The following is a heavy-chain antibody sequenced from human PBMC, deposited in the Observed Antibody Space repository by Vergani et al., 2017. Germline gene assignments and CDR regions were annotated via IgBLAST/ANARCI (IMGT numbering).Heavy chain of an antibody. CDR2: IWYDGSNK. Sequence: QVQLVESGGGVVQPGRSLRLSCAASGFTFSSYGMHWVRQAPGKGLEWVAVIWYDGSNKYYADSVKGRFTISRDNSKNTLYLQMNSLRAEDTAVYYCATEVVAATVEYFQHWGQGTLVTVSS. CDR1: GFTFSSYG. J-gene: IGHJ1*01. CDR3: ATEVVAATVEYFQH. D-gene: IGHD2-15*01. V-gene: IGHV3-33*01.